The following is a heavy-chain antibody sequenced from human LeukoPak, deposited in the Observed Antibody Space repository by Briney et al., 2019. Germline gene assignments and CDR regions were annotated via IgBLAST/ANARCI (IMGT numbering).Heavy chain of an antibody. V-gene: IGHV3-73*01. Sequence: PGRSLRLSCATSGFTFSGSAMHWVRQASGKGLEWVGHIKSKANSYATSYAASVKGRFTISRDDSKNTAYLQMRSLKAGDTAVYYCTSFIVGASRVDYWGQGTLVTVSS. CDR2: IKSKANSYAT. CDR1: GFTFSGSA. J-gene: IGHJ4*02. D-gene: IGHD1-26*01. CDR3: TSFIVGASRVDY.